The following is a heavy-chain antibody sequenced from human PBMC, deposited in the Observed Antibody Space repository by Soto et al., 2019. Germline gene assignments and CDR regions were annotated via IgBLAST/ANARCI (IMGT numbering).Heavy chain of an antibody. CDR1: GFTFSSYS. CDR3: ARDLAGPGRSYYYYGMDV. Sequence: GGSLRLSCAASGFTFSSYSMNWVRQAPGKGLEWVSSISSSSSYIYYADSVKGRFTISRDNSKNTLYLQMNSLRAEDTAVYYCARDLAGPGRSYYYYGMDVWGQGT. J-gene: IGHJ6*02. V-gene: IGHV3-21*01. CDR2: ISSSSSYI. D-gene: IGHD1-26*01.